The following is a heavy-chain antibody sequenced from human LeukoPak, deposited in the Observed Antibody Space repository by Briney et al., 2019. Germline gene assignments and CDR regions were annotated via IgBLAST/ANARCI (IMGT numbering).Heavy chain of an antibody. CDR1: GFTFSDYY. J-gene: IGHJ3*02. Sequence: GGSLRLSCAASGFTFSDYYMSWIRQAPGKGLEWVSYISSSGSTIYYADSVKGRFTISRDNAKNSLYLQMNSLRAEDTAVYYCARDWVAVAGTGDAFDIWGQGTMVTVSS. CDR3: ARDWVAVAGTGDAFDI. CDR2: ISSSGSTI. V-gene: IGHV3-11*01. D-gene: IGHD6-19*01.